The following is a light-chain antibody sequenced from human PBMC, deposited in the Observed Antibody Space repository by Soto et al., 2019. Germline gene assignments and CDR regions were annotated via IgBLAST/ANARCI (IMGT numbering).Light chain of an antibody. Sequence: DIQLTPSASSLPAFVGDRVTITCRASPSISSYLTWYQQKPGKAPKLLIYAASSLQGGVPSRFSGSGSGTDFTLTISSLQPEDFATYYCQQTYSAPWTFGQGTKVDIK. CDR3: QQTYSAPWT. CDR2: AAS. V-gene: IGKV1-39*01. CDR1: PSISSY. J-gene: IGKJ1*01.